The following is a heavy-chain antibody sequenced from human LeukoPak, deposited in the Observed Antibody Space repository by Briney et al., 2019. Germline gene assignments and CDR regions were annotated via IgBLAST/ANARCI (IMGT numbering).Heavy chain of an antibody. V-gene: IGHV1-2*02. J-gene: IGHJ4*02. CDR1: GYTFTGYY. CDR3: ARPWVRGVHFDY. Sequence: GASLKVSCKASGYTFTGYYIHWVPQAPRQRLEWMGWINPHSGGTNYAQKFQGRVTMTRDTSISTAYMELSRLRSDDTAVYYCARPWVRGVHFDYWGQGTLVTVSS. CDR2: INPHSGGT. D-gene: IGHD3-10*01.